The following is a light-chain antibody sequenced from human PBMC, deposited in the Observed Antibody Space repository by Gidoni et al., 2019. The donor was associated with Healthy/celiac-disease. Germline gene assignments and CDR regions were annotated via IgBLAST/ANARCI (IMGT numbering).Light chain of an antibody. CDR2: EDN. CDR1: SGSIASNY. Sequence: NVMLTQRHSVSESPGKTVTIACTGSSGSIASNYVQWYQQRPGSAPTTVIYEDNQRPSGVPARFSGSIDSSSNSASLTISGLKTEDEADYYCQSYDSSLGVFGGGTKLTVL. CDR3: QSYDSSLGV. J-gene: IGLJ3*02. V-gene: IGLV6-57*02.